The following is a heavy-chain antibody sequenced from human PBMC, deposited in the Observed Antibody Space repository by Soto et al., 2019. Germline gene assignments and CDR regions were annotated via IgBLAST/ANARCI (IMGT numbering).Heavy chain of an antibody. CDR2: ISGSGGST. CDR3: AKPPRTTAAGTMQEFDY. V-gene: IGHV3-23*01. D-gene: IGHD6-13*01. Sequence: GGSLRLSCAASGFTFSSYAMSWVRQAPGKGLEWVSAISGSGGSTYYADSVKGRFTISRDNSKNTLYLQMNSLRAEDTAVYYCAKPPRTTAAGTMQEFDYWGQGTLVTVAA. CDR1: GFTFSSYA. J-gene: IGHJ4*02.